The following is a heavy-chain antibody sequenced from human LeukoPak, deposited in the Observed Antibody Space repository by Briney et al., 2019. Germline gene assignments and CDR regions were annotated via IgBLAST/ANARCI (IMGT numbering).Heavy chain of an antibody. D-gene: IGHD6-19*01. CDR2: ISGSGGST. CDR3: AKDTYSSGQTTCFDY. J-gene: IGHJ4*02. Sequence: HSGGSLRLSCAASGFTFSSYAMSWVRQAPGKGLEWVSAISGSGGSTYYADSVKGRFTISRDNSKNTLYLQMNSLRAEDTAVYYCAKDTYSSGQTTCFDYWGQGTLVTVSS. CDR1: GFTFSSYA. V-gene: IGHV3-23*01.